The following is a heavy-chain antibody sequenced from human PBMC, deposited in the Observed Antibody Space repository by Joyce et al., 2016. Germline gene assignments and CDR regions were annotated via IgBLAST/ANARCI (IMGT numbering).Heavy chain of an antibody. CDR2: ISVSGSNT. D-gene: IGHD4-23*01. CDR1: GFTFRNYV. Sequence: EVQLLESGGGLAQPGGCLRLSCAASGFTFRNYVMNWVRQAPGKGLEWVSTISVSGSNTAYADSMKGRLFISRDNSKNMVFLLMNGLRTDDTAVYYCVKGDVGTPLNWGQGTLVTVSS. V-gene: IGHV3-23*01. J-gene: IGHJ4*01. CDR3: VKGDVGTPLN.